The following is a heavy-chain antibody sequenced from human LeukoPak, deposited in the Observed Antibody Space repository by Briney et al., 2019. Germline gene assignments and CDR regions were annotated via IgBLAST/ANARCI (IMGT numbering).Heavy chain of an antibody. CDR3: TRDKRSGGSCYLGY. CDR2: IYTSGST. Sequence: SETLSLTCTVSGGSISSYYWSWIRQPAGKGLEWIGRIYTSGSTNYNPSLKSRVTMSVDTSKNQFSLKLSSVTAADTAVYYCTRDKRSGGSCYLGYWGQGTLVTVSS. V-gene: IGHV4-4*07. CDR1: GGSISSYY. J-gene: IGHJ4*02. D-gene: IGHD2-15*01.